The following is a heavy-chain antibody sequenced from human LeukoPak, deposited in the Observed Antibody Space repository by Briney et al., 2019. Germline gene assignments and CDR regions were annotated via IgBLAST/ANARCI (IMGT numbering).Heavy chain of an antibody. CDR3: ARGLGVVAVFDY. Sequence: ASVKVSCKASGYTFTNYYMHWVRHAPRQGLEWIGLINPSGGTTSGAQKFQGRVSRTRDTSTRTVFMELSSLRSEDTAVYYCARGLGVVAVFDYWGQGTLVTVSS. V-gene: IGHV1-46*01. CDR1: GYTFTNYY. CDR2: INPSGGTT. D-gene: IGHD2-15*01. J-gene: IGHJ4*02.